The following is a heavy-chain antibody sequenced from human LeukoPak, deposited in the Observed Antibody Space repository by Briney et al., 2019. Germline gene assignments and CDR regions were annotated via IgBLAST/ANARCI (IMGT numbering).Heavy chain of an antibody. CDR2: ISSSSSYK. D-gene: IGHD4-17*01. CDR3: ARDSPARRDGDYEDFDY. Sequence: GGSLRLSCAASGFTFSSYSMNWVRQAPGKGLEWVSSISSSSSYKYYADSVKGRFTISRDNAKNSLYLQMNSLRAEDTAVYYCARDSPARRDGDYEDFDYWGQGTLVTVSS. J-gene: IGHJ4*02. CDR1: GFTFSSYS. V-gene: IGHV3-21*01.